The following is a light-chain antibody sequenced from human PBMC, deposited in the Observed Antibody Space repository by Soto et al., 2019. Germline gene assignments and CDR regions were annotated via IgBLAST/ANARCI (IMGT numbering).Light chain of an antibody. CDR2: EVS. J-gene: IGLJ3*02. CDR3: SSYTSSSTLV. CDR1: SSDVGGYKY. V-gene: IGLV2-14*01. Sequence: QSVLTQPASVSGSPGQSITISCTGTSSDVGGYKYVAWYQQHPGKAPKLMIYEVSNRPSGVSNRFSGSKSGNTASLTISGLQAEDEAEYYCSSYTSSSTLVFGGGTKLTVL.